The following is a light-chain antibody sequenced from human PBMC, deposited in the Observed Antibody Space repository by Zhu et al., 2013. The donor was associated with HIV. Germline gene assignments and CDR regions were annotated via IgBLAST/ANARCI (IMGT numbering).Light chain of an antibody. CDR2: SND. CDR1: GSNIGSNP. V-gene: IGLV1-44*01. Sequence: QSALIQPPSTSGTPGQRVAISCSGSGSNIGSNPTNWYQHLPGAAPKLIIFSNDQRPSGVPDRFSGSKSGTSASLAISGLHSDDEADYFCAAWDDNLNGYVFGRGTKVTVL. J-gene: IGLJ1*01. CDR3: AAWDDNLNGYV.